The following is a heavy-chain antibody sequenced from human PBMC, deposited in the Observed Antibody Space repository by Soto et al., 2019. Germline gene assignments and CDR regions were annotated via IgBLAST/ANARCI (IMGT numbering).Heavy chain of an antibody. V-gene: IGHV1-24*01. J-gene: IGHJ4*02. CDR1: GYTLTELS. CDR3: ATEGIVVVPAQHDY. Sequence: ASVKVSFKVSGYTLTELSMHWVRQAPGKGLEWMGGFDPEDGETIYAQKFQGRVTMTEDTSTDTAYMELSSLGSEDTAVYYCATEGIVVVPAQHDYWGQGTLVTVSS. CDR2: FDPEDGET. D-gene: IGHD2-2*01.